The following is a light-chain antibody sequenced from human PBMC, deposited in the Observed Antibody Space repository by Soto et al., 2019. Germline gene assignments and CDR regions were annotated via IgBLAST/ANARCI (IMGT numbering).Light chain of an antibody. CDR3: QHYYTTPYT. V-gene: IGKV4-1*01. CDR1: QSILHSSNNKNN. J-gene: IGKJ2*01. Sequence: DIVMTQSPDSLAVSLGERATINCKSSQSILHSSNNKNNLAWYQQKPGQPPRLLIYWASTRASGVPDRFSGSGSGTDFTITISTLQAEDVAVYYCQHYYTTPYTFGQGTKVEIK. CDR2: WAS.